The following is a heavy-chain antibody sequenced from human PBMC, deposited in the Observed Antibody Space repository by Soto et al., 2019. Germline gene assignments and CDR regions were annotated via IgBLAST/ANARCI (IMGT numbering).Heavy chain of an antibody. V-gene: IGHV3-21*01. CDR2: ISSSSSYI. J-gene: IGHJ6*03. Sequence: GGSLRLSCAASGFTFSSYSMNWVRQAPGKGLEWVSSISSSSSYIYYADSVKGRFTISRDNAKNSLYLQMNSLRAEDTAVYYCARATYHYYMDFWGKGTTVPVAS. CDR1: GFTFSSYS. CDR3: ARATYHYYMDF.